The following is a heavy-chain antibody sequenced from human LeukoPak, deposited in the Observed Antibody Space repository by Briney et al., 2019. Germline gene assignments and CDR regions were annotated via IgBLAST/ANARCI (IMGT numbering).Heavy chain of an antibody. CDR3: ARARGYYGSGSYYASDYYYYMDV. V-gene: IGHV4-59*01. Sequence: SKTLSLTCTVSGGSINSYYWSWIRQPPGKGLEWIGYIHYSGSTNYNPSLKSRVTISLDTSKNQFSLKLSSVTAADTAVYFCARARGYYGSGSYYASDYYYYMDVWGKGTTVTISS. CDR2: IHYSGST. CDR1: GGSINSYY. J-gene: IGHJ6*03. D-gene: IGHD3-10*01.